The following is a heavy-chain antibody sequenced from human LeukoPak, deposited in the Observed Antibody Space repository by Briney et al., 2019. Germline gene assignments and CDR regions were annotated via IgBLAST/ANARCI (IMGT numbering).Heavy chain of an antibody. CDR1: GFTFSSYR. D-gene: IGHD4-17*01. CDR2: ISRSSSTT. V-gene: IGHV3-48*02. Sequence: GGSLRLSCAAAGFTFSSYRMSWVRQAPGKGLELVSYISRSSSTTYYADSVKARFTISRDSAKNSLYLQMNSLRDEDTAVYYCARIPPSYADYYFDYWGQGALVTVSS. J-gene: IGHJ4*02. CDR3: ARIPPSYADYYFDY.